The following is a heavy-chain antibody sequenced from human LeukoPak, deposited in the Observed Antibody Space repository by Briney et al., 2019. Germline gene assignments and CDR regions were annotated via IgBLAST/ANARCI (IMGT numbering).Heavy chain of an antibody. CDR2: IYHSGST. CDR3: ARHGSLWSLGFQH. V-gene: IGHV4-38-2*01. Sequence: SETLSLTCAVSGYSISSGYYWGWIRQPPGKGLEWIGSIYHSGSTYYNPSLKSRVTISVDTSKNQFSLKLSSVTAADTAVYYCARHGSLWSLGFQHWGQGTLVTVSS. J-gene: IGHJ1*01. D-gene: IGHD3-10*01. CDR1: GYSISSGYY.